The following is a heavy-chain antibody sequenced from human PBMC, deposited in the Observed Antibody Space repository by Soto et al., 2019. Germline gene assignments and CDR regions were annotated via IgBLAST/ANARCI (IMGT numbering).Heavy chain of an antibody. V-gene: IGHV6-1*01. CDR3: ARAITAVPGFDP. CDR2: TYYRSKWYN. CDR1: GDSVSNNSAA. Sequence: SQTLSLTCAISGDSVSNNSAAWNWIRQPPSRGLEWLGRTYYRSKWYNDYAVSVKSRVTINPDTSKNQFSLQLNSVTPEDMAVHYCARAITAVPGFDPWGQGTLVTVSS. D-gene: IGHD6-19*01. J-gene: IGHJ5*02.